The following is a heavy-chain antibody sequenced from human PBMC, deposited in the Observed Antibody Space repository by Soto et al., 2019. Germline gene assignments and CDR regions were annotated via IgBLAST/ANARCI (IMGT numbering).Heavy chain of an antibody. J-gene: IGHJ4*02. V-gene: IGHV4-59*01. D-gene: IGHD2-15*01. Sequence: QVQLQESGPGLVKPSETLSLTCTVSGGSISSYYWSWIRQPPGKGLEWIGYIYYSGSTNYNPSLTSRVTISVDTSKNQFSLKLSSVTAADTAVYYCARAGYCSGGSCESPFDYWGQGTLVTVSS. CDR2: IYYSGST. CDR1: GGSISSYY. CDR3: ARAGYCSGGSCESPFDY.